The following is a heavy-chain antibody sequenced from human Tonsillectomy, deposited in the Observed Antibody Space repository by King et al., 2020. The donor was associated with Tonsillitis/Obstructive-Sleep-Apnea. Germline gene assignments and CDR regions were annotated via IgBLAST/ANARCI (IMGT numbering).Heavy chain of an antibody. Sequence: QLQESGPGLVKPSETLSLTCTVSGGSIRSSSNYWGWIRQPPGKGLEWIGSIYYTGSTYYRPSLKSRVTISVDTSKNQFSLKLSSVTAADTAVYYCARQDGPYCGGDCYFGTHYWGQGTLVTVSS. CDR1: GGSIRSSSNY. CDR2: IYYTGST. CDR3: ARQDGPYCGGDCYFGTHY. J-gene: IGHJ4*02. V-gene: IGHV4-39*01. D-gene: IGHD2-21*01.